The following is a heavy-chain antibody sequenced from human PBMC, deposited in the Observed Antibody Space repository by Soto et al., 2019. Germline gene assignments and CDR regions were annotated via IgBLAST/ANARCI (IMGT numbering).Heavy chain of an antibody. J-gene: IGHJ6*02. Sequence: LSLTCSVSGGSISSVGHYWTWIRQQPGKGLEWIGYSYYSGSTDYNPSLKSRATISVDRSKNQFSLNLTSVTAADTAIYYCARESGGYDSSTRYGLDVWGQGTTVTVSS. CDR2: SYYSGST. CDR3: ARESGGYDSSTRYGLDV. D-gene: IGHD5-12*01. CDR1: GGSISSVGHY. V-gene: IGHV4-31*03.